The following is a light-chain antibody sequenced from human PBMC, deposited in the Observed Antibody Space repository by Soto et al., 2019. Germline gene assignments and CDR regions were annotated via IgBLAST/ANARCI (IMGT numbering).Light chain of an antibody. V-gene: IGKV1-6*02. CDR1: QGIGND. J-gene: IGKJ4*01. Sequence: AIQMTQSPSSLSASVGDRDTITCRASQGIGNDLGWYQRKPGRAPNLLIYAASTLQSGVPSRFSGSGSDTDFTLTISSLQPEDFATYFCLQDYNYPLTFGGGTKVEIK. CDR2: AAS. CDR3: LQDYNYPLT.